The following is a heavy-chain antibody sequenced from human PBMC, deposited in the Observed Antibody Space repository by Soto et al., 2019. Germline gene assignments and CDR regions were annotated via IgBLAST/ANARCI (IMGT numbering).Heavy chain of an antibody. CDR2: IIPIFGPA. J-gene: IGHJ4*02. Sequence: QVQLVQSGSEVKKPGSSVRVSCKASGGSVNNSAISWLRQAPGQGLEWMGGIIPIFGPAIYARKFQGRVTITADESSSTAYMELNNVRSEDTAVYYCGRGSSWTKVEYWGQGTLGTVSS. V-gene: IGHV1-69*01. CDR3: GRGSSWTKVEY. CDR1: GGSVNNSA. D-gene: IGHD6-13*01.